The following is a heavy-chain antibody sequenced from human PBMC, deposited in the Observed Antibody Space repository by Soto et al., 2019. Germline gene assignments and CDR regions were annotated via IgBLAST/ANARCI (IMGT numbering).Heavy chain of an antibody. CDR2: IYHSGST. J-gene: IGHJ6*02. Sequence: QLQLQESGPGLVKPSETLSLTCTVSGGSISSSSIYWGWIRQPPGKGLEWIGNIYHSGSTNYSPSLKSRVTISVDTSKNLFSLWLSSVTAADTAVYYCASRPQNYGVDVWGQGTTVTVSS. V-gene: IGHV4-39*01. CDR1: GGSISSSSIY. CDR3: ASRPQNYGVDV.